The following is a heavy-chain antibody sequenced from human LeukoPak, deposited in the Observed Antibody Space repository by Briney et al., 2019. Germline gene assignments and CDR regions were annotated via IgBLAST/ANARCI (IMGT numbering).Heavy chain of an antibody. CDR1: GFTFSDYY. V-gene: IGHV3-30*18. CDR2: ISYDGSNK. Sequence: GGSLRLSCAASGFTFSDYYMSWIRQAPGKGLEWVAVISYDGSNKYYADSVKGRFTISRDNSKNTLYLQMNSLRAEDTAVYYCAKDGGGEYYDSSGYPLFDYWGQGTLVTVSS. J-gene: IGHJ4*02. D-gene: IGHD3-22*01. CDR3: AKDGGGEYYDSSGYPLFDY.